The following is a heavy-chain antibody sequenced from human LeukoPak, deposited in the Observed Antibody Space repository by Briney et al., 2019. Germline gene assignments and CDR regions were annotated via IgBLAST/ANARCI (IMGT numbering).Heavy chain of an antibody. D-gene: IGHD3-10*01. CDR3: AIGFGEYYFDY. CDR2: IIPIFGTA. CDR1: GGTFSSYA. Sequence: SVKVSCKASGGTFSSYAISWVRQAPGQRLEWMGRIIPIFGTANYAQKFQGRVTITTGESTSTAYMELSSLRSEDTAVYYCAIGFGEYYFDYWGKGTLVTVSS. J-gene: IGHJ4*02. V-gene: IGHV1-69*05.